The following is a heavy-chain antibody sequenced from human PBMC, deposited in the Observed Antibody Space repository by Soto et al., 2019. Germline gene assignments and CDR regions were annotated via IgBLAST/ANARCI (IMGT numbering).Heavy chain of an antibody. J-gene: IGHJ4*02. CDR3: AKSPSKDYGSFFDY. D-gene: IGHD4-17*01. CDR1: GFTFSSYA. CDR2: ISGSGGTT. V-gene: IGHV3-23*01. Sequence: GGSLRLSCSTSGFTFSSYAMSWVRQAPGKGLEWVSYISGSGGTTFYADPLKGRLTISRDNSKNTLYLQMNSLRVGDTAIYYCAKSPSKDYGSFFDYWGQGALVTVSS.